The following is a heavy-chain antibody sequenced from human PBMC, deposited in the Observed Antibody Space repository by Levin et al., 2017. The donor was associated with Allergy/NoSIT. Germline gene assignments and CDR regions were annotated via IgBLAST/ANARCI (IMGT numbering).Heavy chain of an antibody. J-gene: IGHJ3*02. CDR3: ARHAPLTIAVAGWLAFDAFDI. V-gene: IGHV4-39*01. D-gene: IGHD6-19*01. CDR2: IYYSGST. CDR1: GGSISSSSYY. Sequence: SETLSLTCTVSGGSISSSSYYWGWIRQPPGTGLEWIGSIYYSGSTYYNPSLKSRVTISVDTSKNQFSLKLSSVTAADTAVYYCARHAPLTIAVAGWLAFDAFDIWGQGTMVTVSS.